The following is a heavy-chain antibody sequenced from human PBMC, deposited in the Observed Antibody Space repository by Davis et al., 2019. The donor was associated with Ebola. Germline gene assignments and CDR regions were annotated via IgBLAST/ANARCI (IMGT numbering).Heavy chain of an antibody. D-gene: IGHD6-19*01. CDR1: GFTFSNAW. J-gene: IGHJ3*02. V-gene: IGHV3-7*01. CDR3: ARDYGIAVANPNDAFDI. Sequence: PGGSLRLSCAASGFTFSNAWMTWVRQAPGKGLEWLANIKQDGSEKYYVDSVKGRFTISRDNAKNSLYLQMNSLRAEDTAVYYCARDYGIAVANPNDAFDIWGQGTMVTVSS. CDR2: IKQDGSEK.